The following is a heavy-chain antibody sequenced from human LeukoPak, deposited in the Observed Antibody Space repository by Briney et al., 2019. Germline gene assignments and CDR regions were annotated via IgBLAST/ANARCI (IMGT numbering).Heavy chain of an antibody. Sequence: SETLSLTCTVSGGSTSCSSYYWGWIRQPPGKGLEWIGSIYYSGSTYYNPSLKSRVTISVDTSKNQFSLKLSSVTAADTAVYYCARDFWSGIDYWGQGTLVTVSS. CDR3: ARDFWSGIDY. CDR1: GGSTSCSSYY. CDR2: IYYSGST. V-gene: IGHV4-39*07. J-gene: IGHJ4*02. D-gene: IGHD3-3*01.